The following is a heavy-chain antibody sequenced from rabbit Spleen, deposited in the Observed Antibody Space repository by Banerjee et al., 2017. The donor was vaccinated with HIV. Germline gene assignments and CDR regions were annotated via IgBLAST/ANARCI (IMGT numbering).Heavy chain of an antibody. V-gene: IGHV1S40*01. J-gene: IGHJ6*01. Sequence: QSLEESGGDLVKPGASLTLTCTASGVSFSSSSYMCWVRQAPGKGLEWIGAIYTGRGGTDYAKWVNGRFTISSDNAQYTVDLQMNSLTAADTATYFCARYYIFYGMDLWGPGTLVTVS. CDR2: IYTGRGGT. CDR1: GVSFSSSSY. D-gene: IGHD4-1*01. CDR3: ARYYIFYGMDL.